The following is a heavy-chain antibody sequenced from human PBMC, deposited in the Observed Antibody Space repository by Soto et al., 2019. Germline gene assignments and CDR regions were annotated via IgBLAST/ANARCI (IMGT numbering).Heavy chain of an antibody. CDR3: ARVKHIVVVTAILDY. Sequence: SETLSLTCTVSGGSISSYYWSWIRQPPGKGLEWIGYIYYSGSTNYNPSLKSRVTISVDTSKNQFSLKLNSVIAADTAVYYCARVKHIVVVTAILDYWGQGTLVTVSS. J-gene: IGHJ4*02. V-gene: IGHV4-59*12. D-gene: IGHD2-21*02. CDR2: IYYSGST. CDR1: GGSISSYY.